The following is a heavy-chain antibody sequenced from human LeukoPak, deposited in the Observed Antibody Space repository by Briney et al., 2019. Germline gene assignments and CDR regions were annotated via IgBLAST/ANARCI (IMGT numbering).Heavy chain of an antibody. J-gene: IGHJ4*02. CDR3: AGGLGGSYRYDY. D-gene: IGHD3-16*02. Sequence: PGGSLRLSCAASGFTFSSYAMSWVRQAPGKGLEWISAISGSGGSTYYADSVKGRFTISRDNSKNTLYLQMNSLRAEDTALYYCAGGLGGSYRYDYWGQGTLVTVSS. CDR1: GFTFSSYA. V-gene: IGHV3-23*01. CDR2: ISGSGGST.